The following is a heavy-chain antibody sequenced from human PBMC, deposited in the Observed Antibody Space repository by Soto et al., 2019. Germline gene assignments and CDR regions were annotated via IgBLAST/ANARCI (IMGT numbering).Heavy chain of an antibody. Sequence: QVQLVQSGAEVKKPGASVKVSCKASGGSFNNYAISWVRQAPGQGREWMGGIIPVFGTPNYAQKFQGRLTIIAGEYTTTAYMELSSLRSEDTALYYCATRSSGSFHFDYWGQGTLVSVSS. CDR3: ATRSSGSFHFDY. J-gene: IGHJ4*02. V-gene: IGHV1-69*01. CDR1: GGSFNNYA. CDR2: IIPVFGTP. D-gene: IGHD1-26*01.